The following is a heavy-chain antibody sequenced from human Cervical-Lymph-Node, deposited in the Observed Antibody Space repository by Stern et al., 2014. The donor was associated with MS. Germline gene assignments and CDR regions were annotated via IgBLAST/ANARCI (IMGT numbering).Heavy chain of an antibody. CDR2: IYPGDSDT. CDR3: ARHEGSTWYSDY. Sequence: EVQLVESGAEVKKPGESLKISCQGSGYNFTTYWIGWVRQMPGQGLEWMGIIYPGDSDTRYSPSFQGQVTISVDQSTRTAYLQWTSLKASDTAVYYCARHEGSTWYSDYWGQGTLVTVSS. V-gene: IGHV5-51*01. D-gene: IGHD6-13*01. CDR1: GYNFTTYW. J-gene: IGHJ4*02.